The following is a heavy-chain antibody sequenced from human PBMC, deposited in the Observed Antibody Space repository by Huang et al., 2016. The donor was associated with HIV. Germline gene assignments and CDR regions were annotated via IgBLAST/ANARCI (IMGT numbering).Heavy chain of an antibody. V-gene: IGHV1-69*01. CDR1: GGTFSSYA. CDR2: IIPIFGTT. CDR3: ARASGRIQLPGGYFDL. D-gene: IGHD1-1*01. J-gene: IGHJ2*01. Sequence: QVQLVQSAAEVKKPGSSVKVSCEASGGTFSSYAIRWVRPAPGQGLEGMGGIIPIFGTTNYTQKLQGRVTITADESSSTAYMELGSLRSEDTAVYYCARASGRIQLPGGYFDLWGRGTLVTVSS.